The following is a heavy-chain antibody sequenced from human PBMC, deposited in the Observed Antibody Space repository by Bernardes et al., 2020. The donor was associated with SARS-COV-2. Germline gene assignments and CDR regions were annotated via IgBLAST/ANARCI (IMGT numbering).Heavy chain of an antibody. D-gene: IGHD4-17*01. V-gene: IGHV3-21*01. CDR1: GFTFSSYS. J-gene: IGHJ4*02. Sequence: GSLRLSCAASGFTFSSYSMNWVRQAPGKGLEWVSSISSSSSYIYYADSVKGRFTISRDNAKNSLYLQMNSLRAEDTAVYYCARDRVLGGDQDYWGQGTLVTVSS. CDR2: ISSSSSYI. CDR3: ARDRVLGGDQDY.